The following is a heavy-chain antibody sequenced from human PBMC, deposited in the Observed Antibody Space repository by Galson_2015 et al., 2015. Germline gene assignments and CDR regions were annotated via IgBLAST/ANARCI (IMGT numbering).Heavy chain of an antibody. CDR2: INPSGGST. CDR1: GYTFTSYY. D-gene: IGHD3-10*01. CDR3: ARVKVSITMVRGVEGVFDY. Sequence: SVKVSCKASGYTFTSYYMHWVRQAPGQGLEWMGIINPSGGSTSYAQKFLGRVTMTRDTSTSTVYMELSSLRSEDTAVYYCARVKVSITMVRGVEGVFDYWGQGTLVTVSS. J-gene: IGHJ4*02. V-gene: IGHV1-46*01.